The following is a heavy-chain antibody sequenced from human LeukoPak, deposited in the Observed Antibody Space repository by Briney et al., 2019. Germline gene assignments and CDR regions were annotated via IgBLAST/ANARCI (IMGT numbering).Heavy chain of an antibody. D-gene: IGHD3-22*01. J-gene: IGHJ4*02. Sequence: SETLSLTCAVYGGSFSGYYWSWIRQPPGKGLEWIGYIYYSGSTNYNPSLKSRVTISVDTSKNQFSLKLSSVTAADTAVYYCARGYYYDLWGQGTLVTVSS. CDR1: GGSFSGYY. V-gene: IGHV4-59*12. CDR2: IYYSGST. CDR3: ARGYYYDL.